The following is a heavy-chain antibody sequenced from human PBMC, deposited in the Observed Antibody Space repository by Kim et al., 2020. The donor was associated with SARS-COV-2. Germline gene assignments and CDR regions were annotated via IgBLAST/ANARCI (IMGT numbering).Heavy chain of an antibody. Sequence: GISHYSPCLKSRVNILLDTSKNQFSLKLTSVTATDTAVYYCAKIGWGGDVWGQGTTVTVSS. CDR3: AKIGWGGDV. CDR2: GIS. J-gene: IGHJ6*02. D-gene: IGHD3-10*01. V-gene: IGHV4-4*09.